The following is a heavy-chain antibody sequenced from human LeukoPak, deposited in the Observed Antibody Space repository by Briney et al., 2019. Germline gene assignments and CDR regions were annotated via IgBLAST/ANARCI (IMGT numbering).Heavy chain of an antibody. CDR3: ARADILTLDAFDI. Sequence: SETLSLTCTVSGGSISSYYWSWIRQPPGKGLEWIGYIHYSGSTNYNPSLKSRVTISVDTSKNQFSLKLSSVTAADTAVYYCARADILTLDAFDIWGQGTMVTVSS. J-gene: IGHJ3*02. CDR2: IHYSGST. V-gene: IGHV4-59*01. D-gene: IGHD3-9*01. CDR1: GGSISSYY.